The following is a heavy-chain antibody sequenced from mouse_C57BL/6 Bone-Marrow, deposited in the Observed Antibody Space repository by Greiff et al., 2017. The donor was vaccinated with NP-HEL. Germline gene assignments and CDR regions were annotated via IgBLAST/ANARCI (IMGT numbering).Heavy chain of an antibody. J-gene: IGHJ2*01. CDR2: ISSGGSYT. CDR3: ARPGRPYDYDPYFDY. D-gene: IGHD2-4*01. Sequence: EVKLVESGGDLVKPGGSLKLSCAASGFTFSSYGMSWVRQTPDKRLEWVATISSGGSYTYYPDSVKGRFTISRDNAKNTLYLQMSSLKSEDTAMYYWARPGRPYDYDPYFDYWGQGTTLTVSS. CDR1: GFTFSSYG. V-gene: IGHV5-6*01.